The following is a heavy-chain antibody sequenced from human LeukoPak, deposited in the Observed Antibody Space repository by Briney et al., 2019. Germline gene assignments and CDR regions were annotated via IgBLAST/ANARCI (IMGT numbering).Heavy chain of an antibody. Sequence: PGGSLRLSCAASGFTFSSYGMHWVRQAPGKGLEWVAFIRYDGSIKYYADSVKGRFTISRDNSKNTLYLQMNSLRAEDTAVYYCAKDAIDYDSSGTVDYWGQGTLVTVSS. V-gene: IGHV3-30*02. D-gene: IGHD3-22*01. CDR2: IRYDGSIK. CDR3: AKDAIDYDSSGTVDY. CDR1: GFTFSSYG. J-gene: IGHJ4*02.